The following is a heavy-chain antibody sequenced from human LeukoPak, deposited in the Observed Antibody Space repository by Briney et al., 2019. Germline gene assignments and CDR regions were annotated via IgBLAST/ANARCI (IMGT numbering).Heavy chain of an antibody. V-gene: IGHV4-34*01. J-gene: IGHJ4*02. D-gene: IGHD3-3*01. CDR1: GGSFSGYY. CDR3: ARGQRGWSGYYNFDY. CDR2: INHSGSA. Sequence: SETLSLTCAVYGGSFSGYYWSWIRQPPGKGLEWIGEINHSGSASYNPSLKSRVTISVDTSKNQFSLKLSSMTAADTAVYYCARGQRGWSGYYNFDYWGQGTLVTVSS.